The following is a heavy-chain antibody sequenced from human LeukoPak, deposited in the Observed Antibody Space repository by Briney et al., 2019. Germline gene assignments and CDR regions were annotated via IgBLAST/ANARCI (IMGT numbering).Heavy chain of an antibody. CDR1: GFTFSSYA. D-gene: IGHD4-11*01. J-gene: IGHJ4*02. CDR3: AKASGYSNYKYYFDY. CDR2: ISGSGGST. V-gene: IGHV3-23*01. Sequence: PGGSLRLSCAASGFTFSSYAMSWVRQAPGKGLEWVSAISGSGGSTYYADSVKGRFTISRDNSKNTLYLQMNSLRAEDTAVYYCAKASGYSNYKYYFDYWGQGTLVTVSS.